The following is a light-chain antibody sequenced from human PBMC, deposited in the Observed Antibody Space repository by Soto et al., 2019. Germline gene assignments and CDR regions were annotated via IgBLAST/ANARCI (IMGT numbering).Light chain of an antibody. V-gene: IGLV2-14*01. CDR3: SSYTSSTAYV. Sequence: QCLLTQPSSVSGSPGQSITTSCTGTSSDVGGYNYVSWYQLHPGKAPKLMVYEVSNRPSGVSNRFSGSKSGNTASLTISGLQAEDEADYYCSSYTSSTAYVFRTGTKVTAL. CDR2: EVS. J-gene: IGLJ1*01. CDR1: SSDVGGYNY.